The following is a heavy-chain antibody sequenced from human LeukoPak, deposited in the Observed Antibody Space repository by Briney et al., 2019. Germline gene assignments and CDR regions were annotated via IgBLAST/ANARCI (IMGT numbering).Heavy chain of an antibody. Sequence: GGSLRLSCEASGFSLSVSWMHWVRQAPGKGLMWVSQNKYDGTTKNYADSVRGRFTISRDNAKNTLYLHMNDLRAEDTAVYYCARSDYFHNWGQGTMVVVST. CDR2: NKYDGTTK. D-gene: IGHD3-16*01. CDR3: ARSDYFHN. CDR1: GFSLSVSW. J-gene: IGHJ3*02. V-gene: IGHV3-74*01.